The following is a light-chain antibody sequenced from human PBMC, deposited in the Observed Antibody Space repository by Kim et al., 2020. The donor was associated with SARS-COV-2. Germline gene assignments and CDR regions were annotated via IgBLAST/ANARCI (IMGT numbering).Light chain of an antibody. CDR1: SSNIGAGYE. CDR3: QSYDSSLRAVV. V-gene: IGLV1-40*01. J-gene: IGLJ2*01. CDR2: GNN. Sequence: QSVLTQPPSVSGAPGQTVTISCTGSSSNIGAGYEVHWYQQIPGTAPKLLIYGNNNRPSGVPDRFSGSKSGTSASLAITGLQAEDEVDYYCQSYDSSLRAVVFGGGTQLTVL.